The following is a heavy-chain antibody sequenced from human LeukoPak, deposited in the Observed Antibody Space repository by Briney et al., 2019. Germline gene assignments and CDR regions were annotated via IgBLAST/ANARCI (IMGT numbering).Heavy chain of an antibody. J-gene: IGHJ4*02. CDR3: ARDAEDSGSYASSNPPFDY. CDR2: IRYDGSNK. Sequence: GGSLRLSCAASGFTFSSYGMHWVRQAPGKGLEWVAFIRYDGSNKYYADSVKGRFTISRDNPKNTLYPQMNSLRAEDTAVYYCARDAEDSGSYASSNPPFDYWGQGTLVTVSS. V-gene: IGHV3-30*02. CDR1: GFTFSSYG. D-gene: IGHD1-26*01.